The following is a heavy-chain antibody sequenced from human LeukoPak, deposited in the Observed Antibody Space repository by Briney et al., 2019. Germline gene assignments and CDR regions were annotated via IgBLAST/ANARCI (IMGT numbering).Heavy chain of an antibody. D-gene: IGHD5/OR15-5a*01. V-gene: IGHV1-18*01. CDR3: VRDVSYAFDI. CDR1: GSTVASLG. CDR2: IAGYNGDT. Sequence: ASAKVSCKDSGSTVASLGVNRVRQAPRQGLEYMGWIAGYNGDTKFPQKFQGRVTLTADRATNTVYMELRSLRSDDTAVYYCVRDVSYAFDIWGPGTMVIVSS. J-gene: IGHJ3*02.